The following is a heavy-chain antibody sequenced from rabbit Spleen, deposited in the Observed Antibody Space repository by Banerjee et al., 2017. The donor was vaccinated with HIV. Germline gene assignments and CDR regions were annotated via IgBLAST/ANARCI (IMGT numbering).Heavy chain of an antibody. CDR1: GMDLNTYYY. CDR3: ARRNIGNYGNYAGAYNL. D-gene: IGHD4-2*01. V-gene: IGHV1S40*01. J-gene: IGHJ4*01. Sequence: QSLEESGGGLVKPGGSLTLTCKASGMDLNTYYYMCWVRQAPGKGLEWIGCINTSTGNIVYATWAKGRFTISKASSTTVTLQMTSLTAADTATYFCARRNIGNYGNYAGAYNLWGPGTLVTVS. CDR2: INTSTGNI.